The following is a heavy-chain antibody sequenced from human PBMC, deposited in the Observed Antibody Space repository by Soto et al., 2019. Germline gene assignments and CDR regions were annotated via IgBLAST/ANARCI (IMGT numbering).Heavy chain of an antibody. D-gene: IGHD2-2*01. V-gene: IGHV3-30*04. CDR1: GFTFSSYA. CDR2: ISYDGRNK. CDR3: AREDEGGGPKVPSDY. Sequence: GGSLRLSCAASGFTFSSYAMHWVRQAPGKGLEWVAVISYDGRNKYYADSVKGRFTISRDNSKNTLYLQMNSLRAEDTAVYSCAREDEGGGPKVPSDYWGQGTLVTVSS. J-gene: IGHJ4*02.